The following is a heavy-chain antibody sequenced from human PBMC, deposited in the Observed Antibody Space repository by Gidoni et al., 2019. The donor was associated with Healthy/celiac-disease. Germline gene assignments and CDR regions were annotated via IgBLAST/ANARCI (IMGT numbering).Heavy chain of an antibody. Sequence: SGAEVKKPGESLKISCKGSGYSFTSYWIGWVRQMPGKGLEWMGIIYPGDSDTRYSPSFQGKVTISADKSISTAYLQWSSLKASDTAMYYCARPIRYSSSSYYYYGMDVWGQGTTVTVSS. CDR3: ARPIRYSSSSYYYYGMDV. CDR1: GYSFTSYW. D-gene: IGHD6-6*01. J-gene: IGHJ6*02. V-gene: IGHV5-51*01. CDR2: IYPGDSDT.